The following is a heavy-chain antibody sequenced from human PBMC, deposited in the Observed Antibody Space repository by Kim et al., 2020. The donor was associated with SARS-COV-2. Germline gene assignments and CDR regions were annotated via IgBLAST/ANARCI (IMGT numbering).Heavy chain of an antibody. V-gene: IGHV3-21*01. CDR1: GFTFNTYS. CDR2: ISTSSSYI. D-gene: IGHD3-22*01. CDR3: ARAPDYYDRSGYYRYWY. J-gene: IGHJ2*01. Sequence: GGSLRLSCAASGFTFNTYSMNWVRQAPGKGPEWVSSISTSSSYIFYSDSVKGRFTISRDNAKNSLYLQMNSLRAEDTAVYYCARAPDYYDRSGYYRYWY.